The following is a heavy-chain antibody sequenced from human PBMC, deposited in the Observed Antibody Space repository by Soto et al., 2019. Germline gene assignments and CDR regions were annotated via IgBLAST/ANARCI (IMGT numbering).Heavy chain of an antibody. CDR3: ARVTHRSPV. D-gene: IGHD6-13*01. V-gene: IGHV1-69*12. Sequence: QGQLVQSGAEVKKPGSSVKGSCKASGGTFSSDAISWVRHAPGQGLEWMEGIIPIFGTANYAQKFQGRVTITADESTSTAYMELSSLRSEDTAVYYCARVTHRSPVWGQGTTVTVSS. J-gene: IGHJ6*02. CDR1: GGTFSSDA. CDR2: IIPIFGTA.